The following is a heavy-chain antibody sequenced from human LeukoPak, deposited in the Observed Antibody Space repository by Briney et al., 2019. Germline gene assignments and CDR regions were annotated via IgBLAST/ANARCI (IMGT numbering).Heavy chain of an antibody. CDR2: ISSSSSYI. CDR3: ARDPSDGYKDY. J-gene: IGHJ4*02. Sequence: PGGSLRLSCAASGFTFSSYSMNWVRQAPGKGLEWVSSISSSSSYIYYAHSVKGRFTISRDNAKNSLYLQMNSLRAEDTAVYYCARDPSDGYKDYWGQGTLVTVSS. CDR1: GFTFSSYS. V-gene: IGHV3-21*01. D-gene: IGHD5-24*01.